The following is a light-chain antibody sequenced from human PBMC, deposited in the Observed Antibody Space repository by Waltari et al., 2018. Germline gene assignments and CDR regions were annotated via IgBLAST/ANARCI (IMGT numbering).Light chain of an antibody. CDR1: SSDVGGYNY. Sequence: QSALTQPASVSGSPGQSITISCTGTSSDVGGYNYVSWYQQHPGKAPKLMIYEVSNRPSGVFNRFSGSKSGNTASLTISGLQAEDEADYYCSSYTSSSTLGVFGGGTKLTVL. CDR2: EVS. V-gene: IGLV2-14*01. CDR3: SSYTSSSTLGV. J-gene: IGLJ2*01.